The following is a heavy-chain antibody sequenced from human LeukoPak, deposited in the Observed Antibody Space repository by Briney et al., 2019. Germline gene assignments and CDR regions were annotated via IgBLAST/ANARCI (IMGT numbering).Heavy chain of an antibody. CDR2: IYYSGST. CDR1: GGSLSGYY. J-gene: IGHJ4*02. V-gene: IGHV4-59*01. Sequence: LETLSLTCAVYGGSLSGYYWSWIRQPPGKGLEWIGYIYYSGSTNYNPSLKSRVTISVDTSKNQFSLKLSSVTAADTAVYYCARVAGFWSGYFDYWGQGTLVTVSS. D-gene: IGHD3-3*01. CDR3: ARVAGFWSGYFDY.